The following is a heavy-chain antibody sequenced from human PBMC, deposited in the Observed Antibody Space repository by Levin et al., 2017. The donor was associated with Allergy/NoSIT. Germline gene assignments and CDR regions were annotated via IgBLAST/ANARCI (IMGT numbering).Heavy chain of an antibody. D-gene: IGHD5-12*01. J-gene: IGHJ4*02. CDR1: GFPFSDSY. Sequence: LSLPCAASGFPFSDSYMTWVRQAPGKGLKWVSYIASRITYTNYADSVKGRFTISRDNAKNSLFLQMNSLRAEDTAVYYCARRGTRGGYDRYYFDYWGQGTLVTVSS. CDR3: ARRGTRGGYDRYYFDY. V-gene: IGHV3-11*03. CDR2: IASRITYT.